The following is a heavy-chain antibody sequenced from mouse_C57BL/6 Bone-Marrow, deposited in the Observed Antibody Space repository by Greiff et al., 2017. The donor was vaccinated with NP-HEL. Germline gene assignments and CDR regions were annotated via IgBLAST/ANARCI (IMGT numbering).Heavy chain of an antibody. J-gene: IGHJ4*01. Sequence: EVQLVESGGDLVKPGGSLKLSCAASGFTFSSYGMSWVRQTPDKRLEWVATISSGGSYTYYPDSVKGRFTISRDNAKNTLYLQMSSLKSEDTAMYYCARHPYYYGSSYGAMDYWGQGTSVTVSS. CDR2: ISSGGSYT. D-gene: IGHD1-1*01. CDR1: GFTFSSYG. CDR3: ARHPYYYGSSYGAMDY. V-gene: IGHV5-6*01.